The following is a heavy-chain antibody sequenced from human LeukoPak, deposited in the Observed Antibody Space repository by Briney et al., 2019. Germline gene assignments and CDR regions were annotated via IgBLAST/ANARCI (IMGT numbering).Heavy chain of an antibody. Sequence: GGSLRLSCAASGFTFSSYEMSWVRQAPGKGLEWVSAISGSGGSTYYADSVKGRFTISRDNSKNTLYLQMNSLRAEDTAVYYCAKDTGYCSGGSCFRQDYWGQGTLVTVSS. CDR3: AKDTGYCSGGSCFRQDY. CDR2: ISGSGGST. CDR1: GFTFSSYE. J-gene: IGHJ4*02. V-gene: IGHV3-23*01. D-gene: IGHD2-15*01.